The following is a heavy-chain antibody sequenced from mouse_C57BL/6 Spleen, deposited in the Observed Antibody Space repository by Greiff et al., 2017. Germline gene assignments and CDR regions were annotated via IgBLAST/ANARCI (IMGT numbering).Heavy chain of an antibody. D-gene: IGHD2-3*01. CDR2: IRSKSNNYAT. Sequence: EVQLVESGGGLVQPKGSLKLSCAASGFSFNTYAMNWVRQAPGKGLEWVARIRSKSNNYATYYADSVKDRFTISRDDSESMLYLQMNNWKTEDPAMDYCVRGDGYYVQYAMDYWGQGTSVTVSS. CDR1: GFSFNTYA. V-gene: IGHV10-1*01. J-gene: IGHJ4*01. CDR3: VRGDGYYVQYAMDY.